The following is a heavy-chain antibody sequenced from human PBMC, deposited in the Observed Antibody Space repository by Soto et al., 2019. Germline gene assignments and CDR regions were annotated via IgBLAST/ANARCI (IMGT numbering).Heavy chain of an antibody. J-gene: IGHJ4*02. CDR3: AKGSANASPYYFDF. V-gene: IGHV3-23*01. D-gene: IGHD3-16*01. CDR1: GFTFRGYA. CDR2: ITGSGGNT. Sequence: GGSLRLSCEGSGFTFRGYAMSWVRQAPGKGLEWVTAITGSGGNTYHADSVKGRFTISRDNSKNTLYLQMNSLRAEDTAVYCCAKGSANASPYYFDFWGPGTLVTVSS.